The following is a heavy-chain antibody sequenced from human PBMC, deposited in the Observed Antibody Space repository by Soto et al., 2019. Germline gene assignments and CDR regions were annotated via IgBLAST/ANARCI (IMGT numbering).Heavy chain of an antibody. Sequence: GASVKVSCKASGYTFTSYGISWVLQAPGEGLEWMGWISAYNGNTNYAQKLQGRVTMTTDTSTSTAYMELRSLRSDDTAVYYCARDRGYDFWSGYNTPYYYYCGMDVWGQGTTVTVSS. CDR3: ARDRGYDFWSGYNTPYYYYCGMDV. J-gene: IGHJ6*02. CDR1: GYTFTSYG. V-gene: IGHV1-18*01. D-gene: IGHD3-3*01. CDR2: ISAYNGNT.